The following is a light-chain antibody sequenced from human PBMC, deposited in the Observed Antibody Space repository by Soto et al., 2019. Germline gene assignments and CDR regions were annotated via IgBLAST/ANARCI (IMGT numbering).Light chain of an antibody. CDR2: EVT. Sequence: QSVLAQPPSASGSPGQSVTISCTGTSSDVGGYNFVSWYQHHPGKAPKVILYEVTKRPSEVPDRFSGSKSGNTASLTVSGLQADDEADYYCSSYARGDSVLFGGGTKVTVL. CDR3: SSYARGDSVL. J-gene: IGLJ2*01. V-gene: IGLV2-8*01. CDR1: SSDVGGYNF.